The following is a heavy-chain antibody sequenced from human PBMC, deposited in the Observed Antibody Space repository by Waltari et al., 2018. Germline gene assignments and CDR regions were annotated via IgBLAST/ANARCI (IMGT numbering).Heavy chain of an antibody. CDR1: GGSISSYY. D-gene: IGHD6-19*01. Sequence: QVQLQESGPGLVKPSETLSLTCTVSGGSISSYYWSWIRQPPGKGLEWIGEINHSGSTYYNPTLKSRVTISVDTSKNQFSLKLSSVTAADTAVYYCARCSGWDLDYWGQGTLVTVSS. CDR2: INHSGST. J-gene: IGHJ4*02. V-gene: IGHV4-59*08. CDR3: ARCSGWDLDY.